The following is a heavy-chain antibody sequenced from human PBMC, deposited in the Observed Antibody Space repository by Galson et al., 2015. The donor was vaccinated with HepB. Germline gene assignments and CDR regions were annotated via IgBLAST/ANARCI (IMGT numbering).Heavy chain of an antibody. CDR3: AKGGRGVDDAFDI. J-gene: IGHJ3*02. D-gene: IGHD2-15*01. CDR1: GFIFNDYA. Sequence: SLRLSCAASGFIFNDYAMHWVRQGPGKGLEWVSGISWNSGSIGYAGSVKGRFTFSRDNAKNSLYLQMNSLRPEDTALYYCAKGGRGVDDAFDIWGQGTMVTVSS. V-gene: IGHV3-9*01. CDR2: ISWNSGSI.